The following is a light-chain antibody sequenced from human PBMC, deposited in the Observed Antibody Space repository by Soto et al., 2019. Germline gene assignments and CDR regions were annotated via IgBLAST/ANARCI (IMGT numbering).Light chain of an antibody. J-gene: IGKJ2*01. Sequence: DIQLTQSPSFLSASVGDRVTITCQANQGIRNYLNWYQHKAGQAPQLLIYDASSLETGVPSRFSGSGSGTHFTLTIASLQPEDTATYYCQQYDTLPPGYTFGQGTKLQI. CDR1: QGIRNY. V-gene: IGKV1-33*01. CDR3: QQYDTLPPGYT. CDR2: DAS.